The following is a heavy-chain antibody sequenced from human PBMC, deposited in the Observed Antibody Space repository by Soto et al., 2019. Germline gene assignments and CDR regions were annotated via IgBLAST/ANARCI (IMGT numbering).Heavy chain of an antibody. CDR3: ARTDCSSTSCYDY. V-gene: IGHV4-59*01. D-gene: IGHD2-2*01. Sequence: QVQLQESGPGLVKPSETLSLTCTVSGGSISSYYWSWIRQPPGKGLEWIGYIYYSGSTNYNPSLKSRVTRSVDTSKNQFSLKLSSVTAADTAVYYCARTDCSSTSCYDYWGQGTLVTVSS. CDR2: IYYSGST. J-gene: IGHJ4*02. CDR1: GGSISSYY.